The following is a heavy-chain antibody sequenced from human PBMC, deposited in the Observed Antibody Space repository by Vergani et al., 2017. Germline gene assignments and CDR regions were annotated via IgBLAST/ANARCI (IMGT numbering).Heavy chain of an antibody. D-gene: IGHD4-11*01. CDR3: ARERSNEEFDY. CDR2: LNKHNYYI. Sequence: EVQLVESGGGLVNPGGCLTLFCVASGISLSTYTFNWVRRAPGGGLGWVSSLNKHNYYIYYADSVKGRFTISRDNAKNSMFLQMSSLKVEDTGVYYCARERSNEEFDYWGQGTRVTVS. CDR1: GISLSTYT. V-gene: IGHV3-21*01. J-gene: IGHJ4*02.